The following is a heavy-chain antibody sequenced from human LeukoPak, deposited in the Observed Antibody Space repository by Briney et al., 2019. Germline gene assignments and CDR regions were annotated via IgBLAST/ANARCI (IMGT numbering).Heavy chain of an antibody. J-gene: IGHJ6*03. V-gene: IGHV3-7*01. Sequence: GGSLRLSCAASGFTFSTYYMTWVRQAPGKGLEWVANINQDGSEKYYVDSVKGRFTISRDNAKNSLYLQMNSLRAEDTAVYYCARDGSQYYYYYYMDVWGKGTTVTVSS. CDR2: INQDGSEK. CDR3: ARDGSQYYYYYYMDV. CDR1: GFTFSTYY.